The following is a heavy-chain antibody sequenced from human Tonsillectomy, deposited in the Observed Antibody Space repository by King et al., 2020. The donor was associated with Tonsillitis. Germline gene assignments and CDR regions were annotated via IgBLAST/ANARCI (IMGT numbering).Heavy chain of an antibody. D-gene: IGHD7-27*01. CDR3: ARGQLGIPHLDY. CDR2: IYYTGTT. CDR1: GGSVTSGSSY. Sequence: QLQESGPGLVKPSETLSLTCTVSGGSVTSGSSYWSWIRQSPGKGLEWIGYIYYTGTTNYNPSLKSRVTISVDTSTNQFSLKLTSVTAADTAVYYCARGQLGIPHLDYWGQGTLVTVSS. V-gene: IGHV4-61*01. J-gene: IGHJ4*02.